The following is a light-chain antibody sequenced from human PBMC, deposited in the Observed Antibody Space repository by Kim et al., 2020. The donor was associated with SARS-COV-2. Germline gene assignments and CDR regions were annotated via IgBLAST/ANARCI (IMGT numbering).Light chain of an antibody. CDR2: GDN. V-gene: IGLV3-19*01. CDR1: SLINYY. Sequence: ALGKKVRMTSQGDSLINYYASWYQQKPGQAPVLVIYGDNSRPAGIPDRFSGSDSGDTAFLTITGAQAADEADYYCNCRDSSGSREVFGGGTQLTVL. J-gene: IGLJ2*01. CDR3: NCRDSSGSREV.